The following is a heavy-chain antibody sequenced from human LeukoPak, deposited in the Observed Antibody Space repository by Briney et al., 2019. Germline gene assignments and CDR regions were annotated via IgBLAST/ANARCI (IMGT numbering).Heavy chain of an antibody. CDR2: TNTNGGDT. CDR3: VSEPFDSDGRSLDFDF. Sequence: ASVKVSCKASGHTLKDYYIHWVRQAPGQGLEWMGWTNTNGGDTNYAQKFQGRVTMTRDTSISTVYMELGSLRSDDTAFYYCVSEPFDSDGRSLDFDFWGQGTLVTVSS. V-gene: IGHV1-2*02. D-gene: IGHD3-16*01. CDR1: GHTLKDYY. J-gene: IGHJ4*02.